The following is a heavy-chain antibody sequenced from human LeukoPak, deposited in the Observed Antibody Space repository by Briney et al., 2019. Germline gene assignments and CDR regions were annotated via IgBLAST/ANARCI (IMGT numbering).Heavy chain of an antibody. CDR2: IYYSGKT. D-gene: IGHD4/OR15-4a*01. J-gene: IGHJ4*02. Sequence: SETLSLTCTVSGGSISSSSYYWGWIRQPPGKGLEWIGSIYYSGKTYYNPSLKSRVTISRDTSKNQFSLKLSSVTAADTAVYYCQSQTGAAAYFDYWGQGTLVTVSS. CDR3: QSQTGAAAYFDY. V-gene: IGHV4-39*01. CDR1: GGSISSSSYY.